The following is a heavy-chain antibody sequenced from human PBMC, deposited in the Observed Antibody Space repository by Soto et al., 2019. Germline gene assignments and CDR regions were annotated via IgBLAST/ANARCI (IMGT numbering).Heavy chain of an antibody. CDR2: IGGSGGST. Sequence: EVQLLESGGGLVQPGGSLRLSCAASGFTFSSYAMSWVRQAPGKGLEWVSTIGGSGGSTYYADSVKGRFTISRDNSKNTLYLQMNSLRAEDTAVYYCARTQGRYFDYWGQGTLVTVSS. D-gene: IGHD3-16*01. CDR1: GFTFSSYA. CDR3: ARTQGRYFDY. V-gene: IGHV3-23*01. J-gene: IGHJ4*02.